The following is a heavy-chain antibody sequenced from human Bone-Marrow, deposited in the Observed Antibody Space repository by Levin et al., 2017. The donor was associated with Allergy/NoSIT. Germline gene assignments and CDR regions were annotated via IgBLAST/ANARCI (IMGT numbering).Heavy chain of an antibody. Sequence: AASVKVSCAASGFTFSSYAMSWVRQAPGKGLEWVSAISGSGGSTYYADSVKGRFTISRDNSKNTLYLQMNSLRAEDTAVYYCAKRALSSGGSCYQFDYWGQGTLVTVSS. CDR1: GFTFSSYA. J-gene: IGHJ4*02. CDR3: AKRALSSGGSCYQFDY. V-gene: IGHV3-23*01. D-gene: IGHD2-15*01. CDR2: ISGSGGST.